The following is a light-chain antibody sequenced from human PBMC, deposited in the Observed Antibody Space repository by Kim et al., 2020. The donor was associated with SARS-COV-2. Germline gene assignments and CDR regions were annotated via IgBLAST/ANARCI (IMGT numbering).Light chain of an antibody. CDR3: QQRSDRVT. V-gene: IGKV3-11*01. CDR1: QSVSSY. J-gene: IGKJ4*01. Sequence: LSLSPGERATLSCRASQSVSSYLAWYQQKPGQAPRLLIYDASNRATGIPARFSGSESGTDFTLTISSLEPEDFAVYYCQQRSDRVTFGGGTKLEI. CDR2: DAS.